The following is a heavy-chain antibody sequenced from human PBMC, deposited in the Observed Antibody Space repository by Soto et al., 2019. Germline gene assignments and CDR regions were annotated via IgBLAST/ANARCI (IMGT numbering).Heavy chain of an antibody. CDR3: AKYDSSGSDP. CDR2: IDPSDSYT. D-gene: IGHD3-22*01. Sequence: PVESLKISCQVSGYSSTSYGIIWVLQMPGKGLEWMGRIDPSDSYTNYSPSFQGHVTISSDKSISTAYLQWSSLKASDTAMYYCAKYDSSGSDPWGQGTMVTVSS. V-gene: IGHV5-10-1*01. J-gene: IGHJ5*02. CDR1: GYSSTSYG.